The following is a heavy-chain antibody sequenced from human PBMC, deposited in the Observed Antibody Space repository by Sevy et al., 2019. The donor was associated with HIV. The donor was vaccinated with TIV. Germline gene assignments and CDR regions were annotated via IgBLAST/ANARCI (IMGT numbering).Heavy chain of an antibody. J-gene: IGHJ4*02. CDR2: VYNRGSP. Sequence: SETLSLTCTVSGGSIKGYYWSWIRQPPGKGLEWIGYVYNRGSPSYNSSLKSRVTTSIDTTKNQFSLNLNSVTAADTAMYYCARGRGGSDGFLFDYWGQGMLVTVSS. CDR3: ARGRGGSDGFLFDY. CDR1: GGSIKGYY. V-gene: IGHV4-59*12. D-gene: IGHD3-10*01.